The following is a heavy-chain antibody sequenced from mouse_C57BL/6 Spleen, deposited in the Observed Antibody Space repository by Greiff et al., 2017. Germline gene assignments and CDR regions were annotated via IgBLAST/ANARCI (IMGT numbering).Heavy chain of an antibody. D-gene: IGHD1-1*01. CDR2: IDPSDSYT. Sequence: QVQLQQPGAELVMPGASVKLSCKASGYTFTSYWMHWVQQRPGQGLEWIGEIDPSDSYTNYNQKFKGKSTLTVDKSSSTAYMQLSRLTSEDSAGYYWAREGRKIYYGSYLDYWGQGTTLTVSS. V-gene: IGHV1-69*01. CDR1: GYTFTSYW. CDR3: AREGRKIYYGSYLDY. J-gene: IGHJ2*01.